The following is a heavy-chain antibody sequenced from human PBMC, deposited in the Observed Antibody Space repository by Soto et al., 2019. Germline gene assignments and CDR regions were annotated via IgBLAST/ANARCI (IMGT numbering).Heavy chain of an antibody. V-gene: IGHV4-34*01. CDR3: ARDKITGLFDY. CDR2: INHSGST. J-gene: IGHJ4*02. D-gene: IGHD2-8*02. Sequence: QVQLQQWGAGLLKPSETLSLTCAVYGGSFSGYYWTWIRQPPGTGLEWIGEINHSGSTNNNPSLKSRVTISVDTSKNPFSLKLTSVTAADPAVYYCARDKITGLFDYWGQGTLVTVSS. CDR1: GGSFSGYY.